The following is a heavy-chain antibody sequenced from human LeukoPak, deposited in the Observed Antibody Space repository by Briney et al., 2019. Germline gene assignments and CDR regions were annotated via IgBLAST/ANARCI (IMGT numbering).Heavy chain of an antibody. Sequence: GGSLRLSCAASGFTFSSYWMNWARQAPGKGLEWVASINHNGNVNYYVDSVKGRFTISRDNAKNSLYLQMSNLRAEDTAVYFCARVCGGDCYTGYWGQGTLVTVSS. CDR1: GFTFSSYW. CDR3: ARVCGGDCYTGY. D-gene: IGHD2-21*02. V-gene: IGHV3-7*03. J-gene: IGHJ4*02. CDR2: INHNGNVN.